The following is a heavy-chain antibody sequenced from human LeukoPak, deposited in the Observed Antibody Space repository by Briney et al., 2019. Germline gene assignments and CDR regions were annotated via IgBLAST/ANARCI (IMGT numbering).Heavy chain of an antibody. CDR2: INHSGST. Sequence: SETLSLTCAVYGGSFSGYYWSWIRQPPGKGLEWIGEINHSGSTNYNPSLKSRVTISVDTSKNQFSLKLSSVTAADTAVYYCARGRTTETTYYYYYHGMDVWGQGTLVTVSS. V-gene: IGHV4-34*01. CDR3: ARGRTTETTYYYYYHGMDV. J-gene: IGHJ6*02. CDR1: GGSFSGYY. D-gene: IGHD4-11*01.